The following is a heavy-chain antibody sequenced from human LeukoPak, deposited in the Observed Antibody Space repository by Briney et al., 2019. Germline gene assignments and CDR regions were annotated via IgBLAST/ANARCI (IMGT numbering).Heavy chain of an antibody. CDR2: ISGSGGST. Sequence: GGSLRLSCAASGFTFSAYEMNWVRQAPGKGLEWVSAISGSGGSTYYADSVKGRFTISRDNSKNTLYLQMNSLRAEDTAVYYCAKDGGTYYYDSSGYGLYYFDYWGQGTLVTVSS. J-gene: IGHJ4*02. V-gene: IGHV3-23*01. CDR3: AKDGGTYYYDSSGYGLYYFDY. D-gene: IGHD3-22*01. CDR1: GFTFSAYE.